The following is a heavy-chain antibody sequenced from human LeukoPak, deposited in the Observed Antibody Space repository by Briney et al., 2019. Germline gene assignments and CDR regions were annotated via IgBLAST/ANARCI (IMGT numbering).Heavy chain of an antibody. CDR2: IYYSGST. Sequence: KSSETLSLTCTVSGGSIISYYWSWIPQPPAKGLEWIGYIYYSGSTYYNPSLKSRVTISVDTSKNQFSLKLSSVTAADTAVYYCARHGGEEDTVFGWFDPWGQGTLVTVSS. CDR3: ARHGGEEDTVFGWFDP. D-gene: IGHD5-18*01. CDR1: GGSIISYY. J-gene: IGHJ5*02. V-gene: IGHV4-59*04.